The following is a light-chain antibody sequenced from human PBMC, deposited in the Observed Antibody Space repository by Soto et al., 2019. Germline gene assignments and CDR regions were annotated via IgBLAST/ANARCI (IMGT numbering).Light chain of an antibody. V-gene: IGKV3D-15*01. CDR3: QQYNNWPRT. J-gene: IGKJ1*01. Sequence: IVLTQSPGTLSVSTGERATLSCRASQSISSSDLAWYQHRPGQAPRLLIYAASSRATGIPVRFSGSGSGTEFTLTISSLKSEDFAVYYCQQYNNWPRTFGQGTKVDIK. CDR2: AAS. CDR1: QSISSSD.